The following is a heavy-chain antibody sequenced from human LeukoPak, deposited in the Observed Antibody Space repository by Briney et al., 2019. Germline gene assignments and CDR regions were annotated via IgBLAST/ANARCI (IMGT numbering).Heavy chain of an antibody. Sequence: SETLALTCTVFGGSMSPYHWGWIRQPPGKGLEWTGYIYYSGSTNYNPSLKSRVTISVDTSKNQFSLKLSSVTAADTAIYYCARAVSGRFDYWGQGTLVTVSS. CDR2: IYYSGST. D-gene: IGHD6-19*01. J-gene: IGHJ4*02. V-gene: IGHV4-59*08. CDR1: GGSMSPYH. CDR3: ARAVSGRFDY.